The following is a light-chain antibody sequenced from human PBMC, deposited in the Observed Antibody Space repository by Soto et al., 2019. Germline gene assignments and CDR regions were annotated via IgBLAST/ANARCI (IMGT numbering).Light chain of an antibody. CDR1: QSVGGS. J-gene: IGKJ4*01. Sequence: EIVLTQSPATLSLSPGERATLSCRASQSVGGSLAWYQQKPGQAPRLLIYDASKRPTGIPARFSGSGSGTYFTPTISGLEPGGFADYYCQHRANWPLTFGGGTKVEIK. CDR3: QHRANWPLT. CDR2: DAS. V-gene: IGKV3-11*01.